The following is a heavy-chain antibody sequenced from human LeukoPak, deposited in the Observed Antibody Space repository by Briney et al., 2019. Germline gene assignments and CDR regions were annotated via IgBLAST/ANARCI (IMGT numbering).Heavy chain of an antibody. CDR3: ANSYSPPHF. V-gene: IGHV3-74*01. D-gene: IGHD3-10*01. J-gene: IGHJ4*02. Sequence: GGSLRLSCAASGFTFSNSWMHWVRQASGKRLVWVSRINTDGSTTNYADSVKGRFTISRDSARNTVYLQMNSLRAEDSAVYYCANSYSPPHFWGQGTLVTVSS. CDR2: INTDGSTT. CDR1: GFTFSNSW.